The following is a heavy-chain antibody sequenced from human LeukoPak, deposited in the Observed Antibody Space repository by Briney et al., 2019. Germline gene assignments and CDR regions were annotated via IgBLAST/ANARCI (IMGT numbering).Heavy chain of an antibody. Sequence: SETLSLTCTVSGGSISSYYWSWIRQPPGKGLEWIGYIYYSGSTNYNPSLKSRVTISVDTSKNQFSLKLSSVTAADTAVYYCARGPRGYCSGGSCYLGREVYYYYGMDVWGQGTTVTVSS. V-gene: IGHV4-59*01. CDR3: ARGPRGYCSGGSCYLGREVYYYYGMDV. D-gene: IGHD2-15*01. J-gene: IGHJ6*02. CDR2: IYYSGST. CDR1: GGSISSYY.